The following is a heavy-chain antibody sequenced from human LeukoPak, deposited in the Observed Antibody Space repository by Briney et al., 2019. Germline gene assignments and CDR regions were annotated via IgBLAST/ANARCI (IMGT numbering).Heavy chain of an antibody. D-gene: IGHD2/OR15-2a*01. CDR3: LTIVETTFDAFDI. J-gene: IGHJ3*02. V-gene: IGHV3-23*01. Sequence: PGGSLRLSCAASGFMFNNYAMFWIRQAPGKGLEWVSGISGGGSPYLADSVKGRFTISRDNSKNTLYLQMNSLRAEDTAVYYCLTIVETTFDAFDIWGQGTMVTVSS. CDR1: GFMFNNYA. CDR2: ISGGGSP.